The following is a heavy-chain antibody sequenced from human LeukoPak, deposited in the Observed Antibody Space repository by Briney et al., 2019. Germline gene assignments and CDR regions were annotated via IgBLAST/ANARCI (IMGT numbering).Heavy chain of an antibody. Sequence: GGSLRLSCAASGFTISRYDIHWVRQVTGKGLEWVSFLSTTGDTYYQDSMKGRFTISRDNAKNSLYLQMNSLRADDTAVYYCVKDSPPRYSGSPPAYWGQGTLVTVSS. CDR3: VKDSPPRYSGSPPAY. J-gene: IGHJ4*02. V-gene: IGHV3-13*01. D-gene: IGHD1-26*01. CDR2: LSTTGDT. CDR1: GFTISRYD.